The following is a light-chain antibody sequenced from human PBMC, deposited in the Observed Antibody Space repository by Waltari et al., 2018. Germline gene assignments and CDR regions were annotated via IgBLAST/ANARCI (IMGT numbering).Light chain of an antibody. V-gene: IGLV2-14*03. CDR1: SSDIGGYDY. J-gene: IGLJ2*01. CDR3: SSYAPSSTV. Sequence: QSALTQPASASGSPGQSITISCTGTSSDIGGYDYASWYQQPPAKAPKLMIYDIIKRPSGVSDRFSGSKSGNTASLTISGLQAEDEADYYCSSYAPSSTVFGGGTKLTVL. CDR2: DII.